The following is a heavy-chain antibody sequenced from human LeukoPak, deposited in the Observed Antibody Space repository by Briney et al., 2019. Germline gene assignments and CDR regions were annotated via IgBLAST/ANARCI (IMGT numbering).Heavy chain of an antibody. Sequence: INHSXXTXCIPSLXSRXXXSXDXSKNQFSLKLSSVTAADTAVYYCAKSRTYYDSSKGAFDVWGQGTTVTVSS. J-gene: IGHJ3*01. D-gene: IGHD3-22*01. CDR3: AKSRTYYDSSKGAFDV. CDR2: INHSXXT. V-gene: IGHV4-34*01.